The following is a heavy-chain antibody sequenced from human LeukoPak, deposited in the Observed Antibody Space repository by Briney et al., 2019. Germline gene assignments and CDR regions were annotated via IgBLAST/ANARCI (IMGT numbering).Heavy chain of an antibody. D-gene: IGHD3-22*01. CDR1: GGSISSYY. CDR3: ARAPYYYDSSGHHFDH. CDR2: IYYSGST. V-gene: IGHV4-59*01. Sequence: SETLSLTCTVSGGSISSYYWSWLRQPPGKGLEWIGYIYYSGSTNYNPSLKSRVTISVDTSKNQFSLKLSSVTAADTAVYYCARAPYYYDSSGHHFDHWGQGTLVTVFS. J-gene: IGHJ4*02.